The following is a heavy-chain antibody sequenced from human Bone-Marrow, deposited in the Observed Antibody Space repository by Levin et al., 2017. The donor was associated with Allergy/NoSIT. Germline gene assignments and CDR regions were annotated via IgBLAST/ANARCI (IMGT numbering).Heavy chain of an antibody. V-gene: IGHV3-48*03. J-gene: IGHJ6*03. CDR2: TDNGGYFK. Sequence: GESLKISCAASGFDFDSYEMNWVRQAPGKGLEWVSNTDNGGYFKYYGDFVKGRFTISRDNAKMSLYLQMNSLRVDDTAIYYCARVISVNDYFMDVWGQGTTVTVSS. D-gene: IGHD6-25*01. CDR1: GFDFDSYE. CDR3: ARVISVNDYFMDV.